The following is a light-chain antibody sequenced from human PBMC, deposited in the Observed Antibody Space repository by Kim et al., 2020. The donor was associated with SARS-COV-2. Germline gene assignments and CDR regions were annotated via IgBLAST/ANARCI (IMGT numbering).Light chain of an antibody. CDR1: QSVLYSSNNKNY. CDR2: WAS. Sequence: DIVMTQSPDSLAVSLGERATINCKSSQSVLYSSNNKNYLAWYQQKPGQPPKLLIYWASTRESGVPDRFSGSGSGTDFTLTISSLQAEDVAVYYCQQYCSTPDTFGQGTKLEI. V-gene: IGKV4-1*01. J-gene: IGKJ2*01. CDR3: QQYCSTPDT.